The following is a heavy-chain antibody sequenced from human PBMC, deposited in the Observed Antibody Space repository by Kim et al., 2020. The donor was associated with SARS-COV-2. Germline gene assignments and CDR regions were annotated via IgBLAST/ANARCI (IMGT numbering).Heavy chain of an antibody. CDR3: AKAGVGRLRAFDI. CDR1: GFTFSSYA. V-gene: IGHV3-23*01. D-gene: IGHD5-12*01. CDR2: ISDSGGST. J-gene: IGHJ3*02. Sequence: GGSLRLSCAASGFTFSSYAMSWVRQAPGKGLEWVSVISDSGGSTNYADSVKGRFTISRDNSKNTLYLQMDSLRAEDTAVYCCAKAGVGRLRAFDIWGQGTVVTVSS.